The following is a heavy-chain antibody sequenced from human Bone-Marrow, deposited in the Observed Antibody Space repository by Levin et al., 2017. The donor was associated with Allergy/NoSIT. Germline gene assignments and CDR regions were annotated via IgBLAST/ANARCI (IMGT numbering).Heavy chain of an antibody. CDR1: GYTFTGYY. CDR3: ARAYPGGLTMRVVVTEFGDDAFDI. CDR2: INPNSGGT. D-gene: IGHD3-22*01. Sequence: GESLKISCKASGYTFTGYYMHWVRQAPGQGLEWMGWINPNSGGTNYAQKFQGRVTMTRDTSISTAYMELSRLRSDDTAVYYCARAYPGGLTMRVVVTEFGDDAFDIWGQGTMVTVSS. J-gene: IGHJ3*02. V-gene: IGHV1-2*02.